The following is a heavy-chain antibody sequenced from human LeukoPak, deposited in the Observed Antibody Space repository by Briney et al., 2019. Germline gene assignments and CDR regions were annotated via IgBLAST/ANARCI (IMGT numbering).Heavy chain of an antibody. V-gene: IGHV4-59*11. Sequence: PSETLSLTCTVSGGSISSHYWSWIRQPPGKGLEWIGYIYYSGSTNYNPSLKSRVTISVDTSKNQFSLKLSSVTAADTAVYYCARSFWGGGFAFDYWGQGTLVTVSS. CDR3: ARSFWGGGFAFDY. CDR2: IYYSGST. J-gene: IGHJ4*02. CDR1: GGSISSHY. D-gene: IGHD3-10*01.